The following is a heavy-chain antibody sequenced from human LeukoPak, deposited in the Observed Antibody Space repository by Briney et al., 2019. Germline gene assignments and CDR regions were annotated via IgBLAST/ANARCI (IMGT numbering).Heavy chain of an antibody. CDR2: IVPSLGLT. CDR1: GGTFSSYT. V-gene: IGHV1-69*04. Sequence: SVEVSCKTSGGTFSSYTISWVRQAPGQGLERMGRIVPSLGLTNYAQKFQGRVTVTADKSTSTAYMELSSLRSEDTGVYYCTRDPPRDSWEPSWDYWGQGTLITVSA. J-gene: IGHJ4*02. CDR3: TRDPPRDSWEPSWDY. D-gene: IGHD1-26*01.